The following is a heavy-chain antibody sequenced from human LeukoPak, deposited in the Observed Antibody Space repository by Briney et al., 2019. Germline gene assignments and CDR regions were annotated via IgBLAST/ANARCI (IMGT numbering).Heavy chain of an antibody. CDR1: GGSISIYY. CDR3: ARLLVVGARYAFDI. D-gene: IGHD1-26*01. J-gene: IGHJ3*02. Sequence: PSETLSLTCTVSGGSISIYYWSWIRQPPGKGLEWIGYIHYSGSTNYNPSLKSRLTISVDTSKNQFSLKLTSVTAADTAVYYCARLLVVGARYAFDIWGQGTMVTVSS. CDR2: IHYSGST. V-gene: IGHV4-59*08.